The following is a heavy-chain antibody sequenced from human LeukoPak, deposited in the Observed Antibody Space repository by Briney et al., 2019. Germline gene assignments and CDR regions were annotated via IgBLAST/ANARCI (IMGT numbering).Heavy chain of an antibody. CDR1: GFTFSDYF. V-gene: IGHV3-11*01. D-gene: IGHD3-3*01. CDR3: AKDRGVLRFLEWGFDY. Sequence: GGSLRLSCAASGFTFSDYFMSWIRQAPGKGLEWLSHISSSGTGYYTDSVKGRATISRDNAKNSLYLQMNSLRAEDTAVYYCAKDRGVLRFLEWGFDYWGQGTLVTVSS. J-gene: IGHJ4*02. CDR2: ISSSGTG.